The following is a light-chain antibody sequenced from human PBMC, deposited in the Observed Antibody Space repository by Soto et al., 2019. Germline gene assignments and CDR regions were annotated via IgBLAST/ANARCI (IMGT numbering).Light chain of an antibody. Sequence: ESVLTQSPGTLFLSPGERATLSCRASQSVSSSYLAWYQQKPGQAPRLLIYGASSRATGIPDRFSGSGSGTDFTLTISRLEPEDFAVYYCQQYGSSPTFGQGTKV. CDR1: QSVSSSY. CDR3: QQYGSSPT. V-gene: IGKV3-20*01. CDR2: GAS. J-gene: IGKJ1*01.